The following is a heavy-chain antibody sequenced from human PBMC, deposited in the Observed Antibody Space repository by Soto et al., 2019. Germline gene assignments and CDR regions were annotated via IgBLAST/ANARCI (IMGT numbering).Heavy chain of an antibody. CDR3: ARSFGASDYFDS. J-gene: IGHJ4*02. Sequence: GESLKISCQGSGYSFTSYWISWVRQMPGKGLEWMGRVDPSDFDSDYSPSFQGRVTISIDRSISTAYLQWSSLKASDTAMYYCARSFGASDYFDSWGQGTLVTVSS. V-gene: IGHV5-10-1*01. CDR1: GYSFTSYW. D-gene: IGHD3-10*01. CDR2: VDPSDFDS.